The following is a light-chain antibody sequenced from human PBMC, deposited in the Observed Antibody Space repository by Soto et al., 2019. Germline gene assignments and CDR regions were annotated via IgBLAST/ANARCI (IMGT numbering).Light chain of an antibody. CDR1: SSDVGAYDY. V-gene: IGLV2-14*03. CDR3: SSYTSSDSWV. CDR2: DVS. Sequence: QSVLTQPASVSGSPGQSITISCTGTSSDVGAYDYVSWYQQHPGKVPKLMIHDVSNRPSGVSDRFSGSKSGNTASLTISGLQAEDEADYYCSSYTSSDSWVFGGGTKLTVL. J-gene: IGLJ3*02.